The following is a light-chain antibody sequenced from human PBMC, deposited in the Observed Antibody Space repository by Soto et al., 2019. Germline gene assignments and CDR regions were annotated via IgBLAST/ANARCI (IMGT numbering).Light chain of an antibody. CDR3: QQYNSYSGT. J-gene: IGKJ2*01. CDR1: QSISSW. V-gene: IGKV1-5*03. Sequence: DIQMTQSPSTLSACVGDRVTITCRASQSISSWLAWYQQKPGKAPNLLIYKASSLESGVPSRFSGSGSGTEFTLTISSLQPDDFATYYCQQYNSYSGTFGQGTKLEIK. CDR2: KAS.